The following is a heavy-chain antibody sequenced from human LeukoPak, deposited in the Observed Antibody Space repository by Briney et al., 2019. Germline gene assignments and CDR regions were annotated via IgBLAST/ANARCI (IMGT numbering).Heavy chain of an antibody. D-gene: IGHD6-13*01. CDR2: ISSGGST. J-gene: IGHJ5*02. CDR1: GSTVSSNY. Sequence: GGSLRLSCAASGSTVSSNYMSWVRQAPGKGLEWVSVISSGGSTYYADSVKGRFTISRDNSKNTLYLQMNSLRAEDTAVYYCARGGHSGRFDPWGQGTLVTVSS. CDR3: ARGGHSGRFDP. V-gene: IGHV3-53*01.